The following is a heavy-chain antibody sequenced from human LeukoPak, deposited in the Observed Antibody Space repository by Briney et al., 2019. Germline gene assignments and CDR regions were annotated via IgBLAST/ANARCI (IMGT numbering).Heavy chain of an antibody. CDR3: AKDGGRYYYGSGSYYSPYYFDY. CDR1: GFTFSSYG. CDR2: ISYDGSNK. J-gene: IGHJ4*02. D-gene: IGHD3-10*01. V-gene: IGHV3-30*18. Sequence: GRSLRLSCAASGFTFSSYGMHWVRQAPGKGLEWVAVISYDGSNKYYADSVKGRFTISRDNSKNTLYLQMNSLRAEDTAVYYCAKDGGRYYYGSGSYYSPYYFDYWSQGTLVTVSS.